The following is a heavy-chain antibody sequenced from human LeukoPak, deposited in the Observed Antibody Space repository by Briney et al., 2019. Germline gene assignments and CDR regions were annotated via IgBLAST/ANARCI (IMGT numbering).Heavy chain of an antibody. J-gene: IGHJ4*02. CDR1: GFTISTFP. D-gene: IGHD3-10*01. CDR2: ISGSDGST. Sequence: PGGSLRLSCAASGFTISTFPMSWVRQAPGKGLEWVSGISGSDGSTYYADSVKGRFTISRDNSNNTLSLQMNGLRVEDTAVYYCARPDDSESFYRANHYWGRGTLVTVS. CDR3: ARPDDSESFYRANHY. V-gene: IGHV3-23*01.